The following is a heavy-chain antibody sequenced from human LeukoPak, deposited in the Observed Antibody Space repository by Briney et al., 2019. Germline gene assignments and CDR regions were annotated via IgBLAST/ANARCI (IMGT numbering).Heavy chain of an antibody. V-gene: IGHV4-38-2*02. CDR2: IYYSGST. Sequence: SETLSLTCTVSGYSISTGYYWDWIRQPPGQGLEWIGSIYYSGSTYYNSSLKSRVSISVDTSKNQFSLKVSSVTAADTAVYYCARLPTVTFFDYWGQGTLVTVSS. J-gene: IGHJ4*02. CDR3: ARLPTVTFFDY. CDR1: GYSISTGYY. D-gene: IGHD4-17*01.